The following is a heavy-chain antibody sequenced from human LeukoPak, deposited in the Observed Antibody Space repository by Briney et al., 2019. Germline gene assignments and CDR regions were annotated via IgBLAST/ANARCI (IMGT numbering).Heavy chain of an antibody. D-gene: IGHD3-22*01. Sequence: SLKVSCKASGGTFSSYAISWVRQAPGQGLEWMGGIIPIFGTANYAQKFQGRVTITADESTSTAYMELSSLRSEDTAVYYCASPLDYYDSSGYYSGAFDIWGQGTMVTVSS. CDR2: IIPIFGTA. CDR3: ASPLDYYDSSGYYSGAFDI. CDR1: GGTFSSYA. V-gene: IGHV1-69*01. J-gene: IGHJ3*02.